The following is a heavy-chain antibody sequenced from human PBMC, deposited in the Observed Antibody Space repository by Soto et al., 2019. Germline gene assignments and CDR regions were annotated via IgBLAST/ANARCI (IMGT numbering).Heavy chain of an antibody. D-gene: IGHD3-3*01. CDR1: GFTFSSYG. CDR3: AKSGRFLEWLYYFDY. CDR2: ISYDGSNK. V-gene: IGHV3-30*18. J-gene: IGHJ4*02. Sequence: PGGSLRLSCAASGFTFSSYGMHWVRQAPGKGLEWVAVISYDGSNKYYADSVKGRFTISRDNSKNTLYLQMNSLRAEDTAVYYCAKSGRFLEWLYYFDYWGQGTLVTVSS.